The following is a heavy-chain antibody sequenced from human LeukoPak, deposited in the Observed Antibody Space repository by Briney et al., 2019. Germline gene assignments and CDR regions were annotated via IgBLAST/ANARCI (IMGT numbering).Heavy chain of an antibody. CDR2: IYPGDSNN. J-gene: IGHJ4*02. Sequence: GESLKISCKGSGYSFTNFWIGRVRQMPGRGLEWMGIIYPGDSNNRYSPSFQGQVTISVDKSVSTAYLQWGSLKASDTAMYYCARRRAVAGTYYFDNWGQGTRVTVSS. CDR3: ARRRAVAGTYYFDN. CDR1: GYSFTNFW. D-gene: IGHD6-19*01. V-gene: IGHV5-51*01.